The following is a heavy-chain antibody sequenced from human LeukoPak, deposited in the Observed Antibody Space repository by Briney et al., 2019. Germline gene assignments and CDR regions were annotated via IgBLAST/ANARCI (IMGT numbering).Heavy chain of an antibody. J-gene: IGHJ6*03. V-gene: IGHV1-2*02. CDR2: VNPNSGGT. D-gene: IGHD5-12*01. CDR3: ASSPPTGWLHYYMDV. Sequence: SVKVSCKASGYTFTGYYMHWVRQAPGQGLEWMGWVNPNSGGTNYAQKFQGRVTMTRDTSISTAYMELSRLRSDDTAVYYCASSPPTGWLHYYMDVWGKGTTVTVSS. CDR1: GYTFTGYY.